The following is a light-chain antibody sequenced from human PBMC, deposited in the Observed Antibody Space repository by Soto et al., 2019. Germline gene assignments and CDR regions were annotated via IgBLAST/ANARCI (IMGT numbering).Light chain of an antibody. V-gene: IGLV1-40*01. Sequence: QSVLTQPPSVSGAPGQRVTISCTGSSSNIGAGYDVHWYQQLPGTAPKLLIYGDINRPSGVTGRFSGSKSGTSASLAISGLQSEDEADYYCAAWDDIVNGYVFGTGTKVTVL. CDR1: SSNIGAGYD. J-gene: IGLJ1*01. CDR2: GDI. CDR3: AAWDDIVNGYV.